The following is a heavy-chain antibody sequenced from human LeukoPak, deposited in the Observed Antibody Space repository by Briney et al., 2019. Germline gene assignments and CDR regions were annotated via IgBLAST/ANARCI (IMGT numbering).Heavy chain of an antibody. D-gene: IGHD2-8*01. CDR1: GGAFSSYA. V-gene: IGHV1-69*13. CDR3: ARGIPSVHYYYYMDV. CDR2: IIPIFGTA. J-gene: IGHJ6*03. Sequence: SVKVSCKASGGAFSSYAISWVRQAPGQGLEWMGGIIPIFGTANYAQKFQGRVTITADESTSTAYMELSSLRSEDTAVYYCARGIPSVHYYYYMDVWGKGTTVTVSS.